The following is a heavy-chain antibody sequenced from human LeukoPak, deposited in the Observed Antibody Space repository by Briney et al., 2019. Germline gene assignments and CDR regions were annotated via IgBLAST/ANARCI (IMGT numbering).Heavy chain of an antibody. Sequence: GGSLRLSCAASGFTFSSYAMHWVRQAPGRGLEYVSAISSNGGSTYYANYVKGRFTISRDNSKNTLYLQMGSLRAEDMAVYYCARGGSGATNDAFDIWGQGTMVTVSS. CDR1: GFTFSSYA. V-gene: IGHV3-64*01. D-gene: IGHD1-26*01. CDR3: ARGGSGATNDAFDI. CDR2: ISSNGGST. J-gene: IGHJ3*02.